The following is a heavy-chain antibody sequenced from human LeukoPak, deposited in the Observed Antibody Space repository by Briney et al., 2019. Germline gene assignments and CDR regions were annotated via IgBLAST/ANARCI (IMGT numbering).Heavy chain of an antibody. J-gene: IGHJ6*03. CDR1: GGPFSGYY. CDR3: ARLLRYYYYYMDV. V-gene: IGHV4-34*01. Sequence: SETLSLTCAAYGGPFSGYYWSWIRQPPGKGLEWIGEINHSGSTNYNPSLKSRVTISVDTSKNQFSLKLSSVTAADTAVYYCARLLRYYYYYMDVWGKGTTVTVSS. D-gene: IGHD2/OR15-2a*01. CDR2: INHSGST.